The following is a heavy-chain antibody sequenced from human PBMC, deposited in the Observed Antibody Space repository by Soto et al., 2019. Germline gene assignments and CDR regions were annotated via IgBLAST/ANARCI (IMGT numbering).Heavy chain of an antibody. D-gene: IGHD3-10*01. J-gene: IGHJ4*02. Sequence: GSLRLSCTVSGVTFSNYAMNWVRQAPGKGLEWVSSLSGSGGTTYYADSVKGRFIISRDNSKNTLYLLMNSLRAEDTALYYCAKQRADYGSGADTFYFDSWGQGALVTVSS. CDR2: LSGSGGTT. CDR3: AKQRADYGSGADTFYFDS. CDR1: GVTFSNYA. V-gene: IGHV3-23*01.